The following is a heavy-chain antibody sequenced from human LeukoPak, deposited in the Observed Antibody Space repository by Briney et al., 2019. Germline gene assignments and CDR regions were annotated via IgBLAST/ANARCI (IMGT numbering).Heavy chain of an antibody. D-gene: IGHD3-16*01. CDR3: AREFTGSYRRYYYYMDV. Sequence: GGSLRLSCEASGFTFSSYWMSGVRQAPGEGLEWVANIKQDGSEKYYVDSVKGRFTISRDNAKNSLYLQMNSLRAEDTAVYYCAREFTGSYRRYYYYMDVWGKGTTVTVSS. V-gene: IGHV3-7*01. CDR2: IKQDGSEK. J-gene: IGHJ6*03. CDR1: GFTFSSYW.